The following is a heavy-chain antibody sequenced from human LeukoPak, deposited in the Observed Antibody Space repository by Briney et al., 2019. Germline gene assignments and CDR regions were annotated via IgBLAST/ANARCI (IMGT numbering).Heavy chain of an antibody. D-gene: IGHD2-2*01. J-gene: IGHJ5*02. Sequence: PGGSLRLSCAASGFTFRTHAMTWVRQAPGKGLEWVAVISYDGSNKYYADSVKGRFTISRDNSKNTLYLQMNSLRAEDTAVYYCARDTVIYQQLWGWWFDPWGQGTLVTVSS. CDR3: ARDTVIYQQLWGWWFDP. CDR2: ISYDGSNK. V-gene: IGHV3-30*04. CDR1: GFTFRTHA.